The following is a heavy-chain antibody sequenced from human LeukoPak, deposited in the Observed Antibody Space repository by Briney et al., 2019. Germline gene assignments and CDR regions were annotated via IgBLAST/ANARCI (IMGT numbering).Heavy chain of an antibody. D-gene: IGHD5-18*01. V-gene: IGHV3-30*02. CDR1: GFTFSSYG. J-gene: IGHJ4*02. CDR3: VKVDT. Sequence: GGSLRLSCAASGFTFSSYGMHWVRQAPGKGLEWVAFIRPDGDNKYYADSAKGRFTISRDNSKNTLYLQMDSLSAEDTAVYYCVKVDTWGQGTLVTVSS. CDR2: IRPDGDNK.